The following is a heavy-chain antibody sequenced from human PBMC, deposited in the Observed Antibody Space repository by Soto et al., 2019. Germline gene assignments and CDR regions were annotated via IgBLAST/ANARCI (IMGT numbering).Heavy chain of an antibody. CDR2: INPNSGGT. CDR1: GYTFTGNY. D-gene: IGHD6-19*01. CDR3: ARDFYSGWYYFDY. J-gene: IGHJ4*02. V-gene: IGHV1-2*04. Sequence: ASVNVSCKASGYTFTGNYMHWVRQAPGQGLEWMGWINPNSGGTNYAQKFQGWVTMTRDTSISTAYMELSRLRSDDTAVYYCARDFYSGWYYFDYWGQGTLVTVSS.